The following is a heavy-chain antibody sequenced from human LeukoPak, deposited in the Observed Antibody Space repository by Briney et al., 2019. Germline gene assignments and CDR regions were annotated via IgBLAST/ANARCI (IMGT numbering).Heavy chain of an antibody. CDR3: ARPGYCSGGSCLYYFDY. V-gene: IGHV1-18*01. J-gene: IGHJ4*02. CDR1: GYTFTSYG. CDR2: ISAYNGNT. Sequence: ASVKVSCKASGYTFTSYGISWVRQAPGQGLEWMGWISAYNGNTSYAQKLQGRVTMTTDTSTSTAYMELRSLRSDDTAVYYCARPGYCSGGSCLYYFDYWGQGTLITVSS. D-gene: IGHD2-15*01.